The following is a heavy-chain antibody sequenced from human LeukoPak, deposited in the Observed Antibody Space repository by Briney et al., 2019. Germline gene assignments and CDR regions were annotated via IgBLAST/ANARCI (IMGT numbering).Heavy chain of an antibody. J-gene: IGHJ4*02. Sequence: GGSLRLSCAASGFTFSTYSMNWVRQAPGKGLEWVSSISSSSSYIYYADSVKGRFTISRDNSKNTLYLQMSLKTEDTAVYNCVKGGATRAAPFDYWGQGTLVTVSA. V-gene: IGHV3-21*01. CDR1: GFTFSTYS. CDR2: ISSSSSYI. D-gene: IGHD1-26*01. CDR3: VKGGATRAAPFDY.